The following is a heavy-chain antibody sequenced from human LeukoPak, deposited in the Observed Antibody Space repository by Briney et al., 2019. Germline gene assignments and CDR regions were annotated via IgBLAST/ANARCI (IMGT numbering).Heavy chain of an antibody. J-gene: IGHJ4*02. Sequence: GGSLRLSCAASGFTVSSNYMSWVRQAPGKGLEWVSVIYSGGSTYYADSVKGRFTISRDNSKNTLYLQMNSLRAEDTAVYYCAKDHAVVVAATGSFDYWGQGTLVTVSS. CDR2: IYSGGST. V-gene: IGHV3-66*01. CDR1: GFTVSSNY. CDR3: AKDHAVVVAATGSFDY. D-gene: IGHD2-15*01.